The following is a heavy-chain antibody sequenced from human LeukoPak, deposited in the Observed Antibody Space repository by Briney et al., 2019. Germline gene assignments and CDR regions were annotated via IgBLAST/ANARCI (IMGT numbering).Heavy chain of an antibody. CDR3: ARDKGTFAFDI. J-gene: IGHJ3*02. CDR1: GFTVSSNY. D-gene: IGHD3-10*01. V-gene: IGHV3-53*01. Sequence: GGSLSLSCAASGFTVSSNYMSWVRQAPGKGLEWVSVLYSGGSTYYADSVKGRFTISRDNSKNTVYLQMNSLRGEDTAVFYCARDKGTFAFDIWGQGTMVTVSS. CDR2: LYSGGST.